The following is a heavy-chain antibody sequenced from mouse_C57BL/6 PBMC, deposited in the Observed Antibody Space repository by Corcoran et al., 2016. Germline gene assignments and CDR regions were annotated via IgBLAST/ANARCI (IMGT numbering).Heavy chain of an antibody. Sequence: EVQLQQSGPELVKPGASVKLSCKASGYTFTDYYMNWVRQSHGKSLEWIGDINPNNGGTSYNQKFKGKATLTVDKSSSTAYMELRSLTSEDSAVYYCAPNWDVGWGQDTTLTVSS. CDR1: GYTFTDYY. J-gene: IGHJ2*01. D-gene: IGHD4-1*01. CDR3: APNWDVG. CDR2: INPNNGGT. V-gene: IGHV1-26*01.